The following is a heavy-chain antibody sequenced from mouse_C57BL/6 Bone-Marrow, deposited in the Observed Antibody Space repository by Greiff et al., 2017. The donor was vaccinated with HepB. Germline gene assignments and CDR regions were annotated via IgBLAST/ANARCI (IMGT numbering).Heavy chain of an antibody. Sequence: EVQLQQSGPELVKPGDSVKISCKASGYSFTGYFMNWVMQSHGKSLEWIGRINPYNGDTFYNQKFKGKATLTVDKSSSTAHMELRSLTSEDSAVYYCARSPYGPPYWYFDVWGTGTTVTVSS. CDR3: ARSPYGPPYWYFDV. J-gene: IGHJ1*03. D-gene: IGHD1-1*02. V-gene: IGHV1-20*01. CDR2: INPYNGDT. CDR1: GYSFTGYF.